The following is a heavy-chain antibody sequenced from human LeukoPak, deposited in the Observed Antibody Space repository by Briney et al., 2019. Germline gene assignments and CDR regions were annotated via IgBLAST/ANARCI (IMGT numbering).Heavy chain of an antibody. Sequence: GGSLRLSCAASGFTFSNNAMSWVRQAPGKGLEWVSAISGSGVTTYYADSVKDRFTISRDNSKNTLYLQMISLRAEDTAVYYWTTDLEGGGGSHWGQGALVTGSS. CDR2: ISGSGVTT. J-gene: IGHJ4*02. V-gene: IGHV3-23*01. D-gene: IGHD3-16*01. CDR3: TTDLEGGGGSH. CDR1: GFTFSNNA.